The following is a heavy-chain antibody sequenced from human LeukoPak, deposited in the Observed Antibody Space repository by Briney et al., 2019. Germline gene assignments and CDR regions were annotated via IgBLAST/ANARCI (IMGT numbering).Heavy chain of an antibody. CDR2: IKQDGSEK. Sequence: EGSLRLSCAASGFTFSSYAMSWVRQAPGKGLEWVANIKQDGSEKYYVDSVKGRFTISRDNAKNSLYLQMNSLRAEDTAVYYCARLRGELSLIFDYWGQGTLVTVSS. CDR1: GFTFSSYA. CDR3: ARLRGELSLIFDY. V-gene: IGHV3-7*01. D-gene: IGHD3-16*02. J-gene: IGHJ4*02.